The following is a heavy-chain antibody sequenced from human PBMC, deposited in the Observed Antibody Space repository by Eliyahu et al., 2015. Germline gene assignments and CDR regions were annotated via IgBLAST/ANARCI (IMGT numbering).Heavy chain of an antibody. J-gene: IGHJ4*02. Sequence: QVQLVESGGGVVQPGXSLXLSCAAXGFTFSSYAMHWVRQAPGKGLXWVAVISYDGSNKYYADSVKGRFTISRDNSKNTLYLQMNSLRAEDTAVYYCARELGIAAALDYWGQGTLVTVSS. CDR3: ARELGIAAALDY. V-gene: IGHV3-30*01. D-gene: IGHD6-13*01. CDR1: GFTFSSYA. CDR2: ISYDGSNK.